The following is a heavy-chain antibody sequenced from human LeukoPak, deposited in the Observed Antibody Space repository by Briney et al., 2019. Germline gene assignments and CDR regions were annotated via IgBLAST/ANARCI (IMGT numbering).Heavy chain of an antibody. CDR3: ARDVPLEPD. CDR2: ISSSGSTI. V-gene: IGHV3-48*04. D-gene: IGHD1-14*01. J-gene: IGHJ4*02. Sequence: GGSLRLSCAASGFTFSSYTMNWVRQAPGKGLEWVSYISSSGSTIYYADSVKGRFTISRDNAKNSLYLQMNSLRAEDTAVYYCARDVPLEPDWGQGTLVTVSS. CDR1: GFTFSSYT.